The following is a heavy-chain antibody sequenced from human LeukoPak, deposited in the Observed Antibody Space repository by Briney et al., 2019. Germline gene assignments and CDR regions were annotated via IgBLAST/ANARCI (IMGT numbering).Heavy chain of an antibody. CDR3: AKIYGAFDRY. J-gene: IGHJ4*02. D-gene: IGHD4-17*01. CDR2: ISYDGSNK. Sequence: PGGSLRLSCAASGFTFSSYWMHWVRQAPGKGLEWVAVISYDGSNKYYADSVKGRFTISRDNSKNTLYLQMNSLRAEDTAVYYCAKIYGAFDRYWGQGTLVTVSS. V-gene: IGHV3-30*18. CDR1: GFTFSSYW.